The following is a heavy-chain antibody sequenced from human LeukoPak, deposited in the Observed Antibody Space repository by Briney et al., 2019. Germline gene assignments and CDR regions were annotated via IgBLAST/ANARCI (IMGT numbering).Heavy chain of an antibody. CDR3: ARDPSYSSGWYDY. V-gene: IGHV4-4*07. D-gene: IGHD6-19*01. CDR2: IYTSGST. Sequence: SETLSLTCSVSGGSISRYYWSWIRQPAGRGLEWIGRIYTSGSTDYIPSLKSRVTMSVDTSKNQFSLKLNSVTAADTAVYYCARDPSYSSGWYDYWGQGTLVTVSS. CDR1: GGSISRYY. J-gene: IGHJ4*02.